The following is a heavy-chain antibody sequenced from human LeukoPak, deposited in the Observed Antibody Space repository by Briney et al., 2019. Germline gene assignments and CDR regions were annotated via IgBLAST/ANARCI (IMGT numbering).Heavy chain of an antibody. CDR1: GFTFSSYW. D-gene: IGHD5-12*01. CDR2: IKQDGSEK. Sequence: GGSLRLSCAASGFTFSSYWMSWVRQAPGKGLEWVANIKQDGSEKNYVDSVKGRFTISRENAKNSLDLQMNSLRGEDTAVYYCARAGGYASSWAYWGQGTLVTVSS. CDR3: ARAGGYASSWAY. J-gene: IGHJ4*02. V-gene: IGHV3-7*01.